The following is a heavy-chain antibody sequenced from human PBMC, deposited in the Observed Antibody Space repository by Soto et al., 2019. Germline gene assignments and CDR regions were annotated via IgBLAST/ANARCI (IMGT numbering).Heavy chain of an antibody. CDR2: ITLSGHT. CDR3: AGPDY. CDR1: GGSFSGYY. V-gene: IGHV4-34*01. J-gene: IGHJ4*02. Sequence: QVQLQQWGAGLLKPSEPLSLTCAVSGGSFSGYYWTWIRQAPGKGLEWIGEITLSGHTSYNPSLKSRVTISIDTAKNHFSLKLNFVTAADTAVYYCAGPDYWGQGTLVTVS.